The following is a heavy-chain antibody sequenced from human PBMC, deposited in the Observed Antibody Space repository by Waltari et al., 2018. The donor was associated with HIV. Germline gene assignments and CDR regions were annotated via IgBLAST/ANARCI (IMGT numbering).Heavy chain of an antibody. CDR1: GVSINAGGYY. Sequence: QVQLQESGPGLVKPSQTLSLSCVVSGVSINAGGYYWSWLRQHPGAGLEWIAHIYNNGNTYYNPSLKSRVTISLDTSGHQFSLKLSSVTAADTAVYYCARGRKGFLGIEDFDYWGQGTLVTVSS. CDR3: ARGRKGFLGIEDFDY. J-gene: IGHJ4*02. V-gene: IGHV4-31*11. CDR2: IYNNGNT. D-gene: IGHD7-27*01.